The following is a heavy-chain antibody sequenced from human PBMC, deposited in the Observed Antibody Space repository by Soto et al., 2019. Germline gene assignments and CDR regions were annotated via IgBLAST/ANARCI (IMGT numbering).Heavy chain of an antibody. J-gene: IGHJ4*02. CDR1: GGSVSSGSYY. CDR3: ARGLYDSSGYYR. CDR2: IYYSGST. Sequence: QVQLQESGPGLVKPSETLSLTCTVSGGSVSSGSYYWSWIRQPPGKGLEWIGYIYYSGSTNYNPSLKSRVTISVDTSKNQFSLKLSSVTAADTAVYYCARGLYDSSGYYRWGQGTLVTVSS. D-gene: IGHD3-22*01. V-gene: IGHV4-61*01.